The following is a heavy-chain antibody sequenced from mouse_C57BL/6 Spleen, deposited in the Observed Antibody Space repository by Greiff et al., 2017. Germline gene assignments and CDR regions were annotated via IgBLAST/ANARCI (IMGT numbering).Heavy chain of an antibody. D-gene: IGHD1-1*01. CDR3: ARDQDYYGSSPYFDV. Sequence: DVMLVESGGGLVQPGGSLKLSCAASGFTFSSYAMSWVRQTPEKRLEWVATISDGGSYTYYPDNVKGRFTISRDNAKNILYLQMSHLKSEDTAMYYCARDQDYYGSSPYFDVWGTGTTVTVSS. V-gene: IGHV5-4*01. J-gene: IGHJ1*03. CDR1: GFTFSSYA. CDR2: ISDGGSYT.